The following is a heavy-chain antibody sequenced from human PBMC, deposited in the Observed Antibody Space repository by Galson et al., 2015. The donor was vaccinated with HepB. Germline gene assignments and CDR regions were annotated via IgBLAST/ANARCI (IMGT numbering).Heavy chain of an antibody. Sequence: SVKVSCKASGFTFTSSAMQWVRQARGQRLEWIGWIVVGSGNTNYAQKFQERVTITRDMSTSTAYMELSSLRSEDTAVYYCAAGLVGAYPLDYWGQGTLVTVSS. CDR3: AAGLVGAYPLDY. D-gene: IGHD1-26*01. CDR2: IVVGSGNT. V-gene: IGHV1-58*02. J-gene: IGHJ4*02. CDR1: GFTFTSSA.